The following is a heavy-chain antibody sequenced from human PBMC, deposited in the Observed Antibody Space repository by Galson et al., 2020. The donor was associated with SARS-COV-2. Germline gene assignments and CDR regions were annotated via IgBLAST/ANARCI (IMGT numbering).Heavy chain of an antibody. CDR2: ISSTSSYI. Sequence: GGSLRLSCAASGFTFSSYSMNWVRQAPGKGLEWVSSISSTSSYIYYADSVKGRFTISRDNAKNSLYLQMNSLRAEDTAVYYCARDFTYYDILTGHSYGMDVWGQGTTVTVSS. CDR3: ARDFTYYDILTGHSYGMDV. J-gene: IGHJ6*02. CDR1: GFTFSSYS. V-gene: IGHV3-21*01. D-gene: IGHD3-9*01.